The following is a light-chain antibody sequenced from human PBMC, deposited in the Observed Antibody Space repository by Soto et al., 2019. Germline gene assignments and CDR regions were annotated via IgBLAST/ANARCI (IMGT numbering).Light chain of an antibody. CDR1: QSVSST. V-gene: IGKV3-15*01. J-gene: IGKJ2*01. CDR3: QQYNNWPPPYT. CDR2: GAS. Sequence: EIVMTQSPATLSVSPGERATLSCRASQSVSSTLAWYQQKPGQAPRLLIYGASTRATGIPATFSGSGSGTEFTLTISILQSEDVAVYYCQQYNNWPPPYTFGQGTKLEIK.